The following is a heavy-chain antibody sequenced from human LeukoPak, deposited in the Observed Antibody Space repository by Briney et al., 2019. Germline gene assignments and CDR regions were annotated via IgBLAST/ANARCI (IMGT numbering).Heavy chain of an antibody. J-gene: IGHJ4*02. CDR2: ISGSGGST. Sequence: GGSLRLSCAASGFTFSSYAMSWVRQAPGKGLEWVSAISGSGGSTYYADSVKGRFTISRDNSKNTLYLQMNSLRAEDTAVYYCASHPFYDSSGYHDYWGQGTLVTVSS. D-gene: IGHD3-22*01. V-gene: IGHV3-23*01. CDR1: GFTFSSYA. CDR3: ASHPFYDSSGYHDY.